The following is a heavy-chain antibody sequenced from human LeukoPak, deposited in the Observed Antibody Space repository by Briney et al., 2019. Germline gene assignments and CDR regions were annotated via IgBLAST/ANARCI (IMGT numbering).Heavy chain of an antibody. D-gene: IGHD3-10*01. CDR2: ISAYNGNT. CDR1: GYTFTSYG. V-gene: IGHV1-18*01. CDR3: ARDNRNITISRYGMDV. J-gene: IGHJ6*02. Sequence: ASVKVSCKASGYTFTSYGISWVRQAPGQGLEWMGWISAYNGNTNYAQKLQGRVTMTTDTSTSTAYMELRSLRSDDTAVYYCARDNRNITISRYGMDVWGQGTTVTVSS.